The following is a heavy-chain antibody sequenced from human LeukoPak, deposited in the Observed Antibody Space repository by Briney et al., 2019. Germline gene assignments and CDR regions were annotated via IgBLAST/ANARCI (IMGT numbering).Heavy chain of an antibody. J-gene: IGHJ4*02. CDR3: ARDDCGDTCYPGGY. V-gene: IGHV1-3*01. CDR1: GYIFTKYV. CDR2: IKAGNGDT. D-gene: IGHD2-21*01. Sequence: GASVKVSCKASGYIFTKYVVHWVRQAPGQRPEWMGWIKAGNGDTEYSQNFQDRLTITRDTSASTVYMELSSLTSEDTALYYCARDDCGDTCYPGGYWGQGTLVTVSS.